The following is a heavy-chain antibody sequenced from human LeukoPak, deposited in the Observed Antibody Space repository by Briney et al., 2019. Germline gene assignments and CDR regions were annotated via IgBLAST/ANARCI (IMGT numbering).Heavy chain of an antibody. CDR3: AKDGGEYYDILTGYYPRLYYMDV. D-gene: IGHD3-9*01. J-gene: IGHJ6*03. CDR1: GFTFSTYG. V-gene: IGHV3-23*01. CDR2: ISGSGGST. Sequence: GGSLRLSCAASGFTFSTYGMSWVRQAPGKGLEWVSAISGSGGSTYYADSVKGRFTISRDNSKNTLSLQMNSLIAEDTAVYYCAKDGGEYYDILTGYYPRLYYMDVWGKGTTVTISS.